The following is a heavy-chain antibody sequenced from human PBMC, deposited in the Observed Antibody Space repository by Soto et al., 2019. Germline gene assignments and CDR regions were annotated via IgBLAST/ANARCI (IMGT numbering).Heavy chain of an antibody. CDR2: IYYSGST. D-gene: IGHD6-6*01. CDR1: GGSISSGDYY. Sequence: LSLTCTVSGGSISSGDYYWSWIRQPPGKGLEWIGYIYYSGSTYYNPSLKSRVTISVDTSKNQFSLKLSSVTAADTAVYYCARGESIAARLGPFDYWGQGTLVTVSS. V-gene: IGHV4-30-4*01. J-gene: IGHJ4*02. CDR3: ARGESIAARLGPFDY.